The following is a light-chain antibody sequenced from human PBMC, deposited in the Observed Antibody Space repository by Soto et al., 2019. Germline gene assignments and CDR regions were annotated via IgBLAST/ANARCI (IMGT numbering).Light chain of an antibody. J-gene: IGKJ1*01. CDR3: QQRSNWPWT. Sequence: EIVLTQSPATLSLSPGERATLSCRASQRVSSYLACSQQKSGHAPRHLIYQASNRDTGIPARFSGSGSGTDFTLTISSLEPEDFAVYYCQQRSNWPWTFGQGTKVDIK. CDR2: QAS. V-gene: IGKV3-11*01. CDR1: QRVSSY.